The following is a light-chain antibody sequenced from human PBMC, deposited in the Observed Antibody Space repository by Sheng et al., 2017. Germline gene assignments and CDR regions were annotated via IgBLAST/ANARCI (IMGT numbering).Light chain of an antibody. J-gene: IGLJ3*02. V-gene: IGLV2-8*01. CDR3: SSYAGNNNLV. CDR1: SSDVGGYNY. CDR2: DVT. Sequence: QSALTQPPSASGSPGQSVTISCTGTSSDVGGYNYVSWYQHHPGKAPKLMISDVTKRPSGVPDRFSGSKSGNTASLTVSGLQAEDEADYYCSSYAGNNNLVFGGGTKLTVL.